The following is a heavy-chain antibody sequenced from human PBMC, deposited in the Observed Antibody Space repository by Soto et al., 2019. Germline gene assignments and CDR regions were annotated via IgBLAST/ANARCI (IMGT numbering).Heavy chain of an antibody. CDR3: ARVAHRNIVVVPAAKGYFDY. Sequence: GGSLRLSCAASGFTFSSYWMSWVRQAPGKGLEWVANIKQDGSEKYYVDSVKGRFTISRDNAKNSLYLQMNSLRAEDTAVYYCARVAHRNIVVVPAAKGYFDYWGQGTLVTVSS. CDR2: IKQDGSEK. CDR1: GFTFSSYW. D-gene: IGHD2-2*01. J-gene: IGHJ4*02. V-gene: IGHV3-7*01.